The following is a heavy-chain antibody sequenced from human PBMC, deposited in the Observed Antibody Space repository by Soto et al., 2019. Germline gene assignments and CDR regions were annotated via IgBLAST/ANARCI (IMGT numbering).Heavy chain of an antibody. V-gene: IGHV4-59*12. CDR1: GGSISSYY. D-gene: IGHD3-3*01. CDR2: IYYSGST. Sequence: PSETLSLTCAVSGGSISSYYWSWIRQPPGKGLEWIGYIYYSGSTNYNPSLKSRVTISVDTSKNQFSLKLSSVTAVDTAVYYCARSGTLRFLEWLLDYWGQGTLVTVSS. J-gene: IGHJ4*02. CDR3: ARSGTLRFLEWLLDY.